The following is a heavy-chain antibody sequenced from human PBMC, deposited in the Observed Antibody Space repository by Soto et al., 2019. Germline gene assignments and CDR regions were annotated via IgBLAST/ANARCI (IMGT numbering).Heavy chain of an antibody. CDR1: GYIFSNYG. J-gene: IGHJ1*01. CDR2: ISTYNANT. V-gene: IGHV1-18*01. CDR3: ARERDGSSWSSAESLQY. Sequence: ASVKVSCKASGYIFSNYGISWVRQAPGQGLEWMGWISTYNANTYYAQKFQGRVTTTTDTSTSTAYMELRSLRSDDTAVFYCARERDGSSWSSAESLQYWGQGTLVTVSS. D-gene: IGHD6-13*01.